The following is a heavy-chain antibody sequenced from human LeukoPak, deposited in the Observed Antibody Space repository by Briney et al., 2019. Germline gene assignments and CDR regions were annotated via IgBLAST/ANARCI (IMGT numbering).Heavy chain of an antibody. J-gene: IGHJ4*02. V-gene: IGHV3-48*01. CDR1: GFTFSSYG. D-gene: IGHD3-9*01. CDR2: ISSSSSTI. Sequence: GGTLRLSCAASGFTFSSYGMNWVRQAPGKGLEWVSYISSSSSTIYYADSVKGRFTISRDNAKNSLYLQMNSLRAEDTAVYYCASPWRNYDILTGNDYWGQGTLVTVSS. CDR3: ASPWRNYDILTGNDY.